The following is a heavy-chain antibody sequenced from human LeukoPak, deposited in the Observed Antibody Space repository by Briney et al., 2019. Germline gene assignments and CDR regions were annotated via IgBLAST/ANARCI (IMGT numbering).Heavy chain of an antibody. V-gene: IGHV3-21*01. D-gene: IGHD5-12*01. J-gene: IGHJ6*03. Sequence: PGGSLRLSCAASGFTFSTYSMTWVRQAPGKGLEWVSSITSSSSYIYYADSVKGRFTISRDNSKNTLYLQMNSLRPEDTAVYYCAKDTVKVTTIRRVPHYMDVWGTGTTVTISS. CDR3: AKDTVKVTTIRRVPHYMDV. CDR2: ITSSSSYI. CDR1: GFTFSTYS.